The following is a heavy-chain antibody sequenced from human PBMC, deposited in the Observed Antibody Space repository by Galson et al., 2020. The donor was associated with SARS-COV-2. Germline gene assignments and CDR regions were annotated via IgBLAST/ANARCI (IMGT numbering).Heavy chain of an antibody. CDR3: AKDGGGWYTSGWYYFDY. CDR2: ISGSGSNT. Sequence: GGSLRLSCAASGFTFNNYDMSWVRQAPGKGLERVSSISGSGSNTYYADSVKGRFTMSRDNSKNTLYLQMNSLRTEDTAIYYCAKDGGGWYTSGWYYFDYWGQGTLVTVSS. CDR1: GFTFNNYD. D-gene: IGHD6-19*01. V-gene: IGHV3-23*01. J-gene: IGHJ4*02.